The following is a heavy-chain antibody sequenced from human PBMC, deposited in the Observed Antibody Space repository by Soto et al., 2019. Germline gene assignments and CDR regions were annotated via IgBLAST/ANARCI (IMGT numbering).Heavy chain of an antibody. D-gene: IGHD5-18*01. J-gene: IGHJ5*02. Sequence: SETLSLTCTVSGGSISSGDYYWSWIRQPPGKGLEWIGYIYYSGSTYYNPSLKSRVTISVDTSKNQFSLKLSSVTAAVTAVYYCARAHTAMDVYNWFDPWGQGTLVTVS. CDR1: GGSISSGDYY. CDR2: IYYSGST. V-gene: IGHV4-30-4*01. CDR3: ARAHTAMDVYNWFDP.